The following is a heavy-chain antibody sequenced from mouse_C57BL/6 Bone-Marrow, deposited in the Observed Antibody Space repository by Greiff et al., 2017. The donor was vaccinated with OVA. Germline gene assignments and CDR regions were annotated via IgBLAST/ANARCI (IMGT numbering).Heavy chain of an antibody. CDR2: ISDGGSYT. V-gene: IGHV5-4*01. J-gene: IGHJ1*03. CDR3: ARDRDHWYFDV. CDR1: GFTFSSYA. Sequence: DVQLVESGGGLVKPGGSLKLSCAASGFTFSSYAMSWVRQTPEKRLEWVATISDGGSYTYYPDNVKGRFTISRDNAKNNLYLQMSHLKSEDTAMYYCARDRDHWYFDVWGTGTTVTVSS. D-gene: IGHD3-3*01.